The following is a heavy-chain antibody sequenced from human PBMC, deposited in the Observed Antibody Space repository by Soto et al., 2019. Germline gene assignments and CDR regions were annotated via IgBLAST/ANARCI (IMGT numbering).Heavy chain of an antibody. CDR1: GYNFNNYA. Sequence: QVQLVQSGAAVKKPGASVKVSCTASGYNFNNYAITWVRQAPGQGPEWMGWISLHDGHTNYAKRLQGRVTMTTDTSTETAYMEPRSLSSEDTAVYYCARHGRGVNFLDCWGQGTLVTVSS. CDR3: ARHGRGVNFLDC. J-gene: IGHJ4*02. D-gene: IGHD2-8*01. V-gene: IGHV1-18*01. CDR2: ISLHDGHT.